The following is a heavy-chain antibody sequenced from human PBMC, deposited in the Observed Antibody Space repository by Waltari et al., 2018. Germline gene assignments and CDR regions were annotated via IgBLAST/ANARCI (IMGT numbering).Heavy chain of an antibody. Sequence: QVQLQQWGAGLLKPSETLSLTCAVYGGSFSGYYWSWIRQPPGKGLEWIGEINHSGSTNYNPSLKSRVTISVDTSKNQFSLKLSSGTAADTAVYYCARLWYYYGSGYPLDYWGQGTLVTVS. CDR1: GGSFSGYY. D-gene: IGHD3-10*01. CDR3: ARLWYYYGSGYPLDY. J-gene: IGHJ4*02. V-gene: IGHV4-34*01. CDR2: INHSGST.